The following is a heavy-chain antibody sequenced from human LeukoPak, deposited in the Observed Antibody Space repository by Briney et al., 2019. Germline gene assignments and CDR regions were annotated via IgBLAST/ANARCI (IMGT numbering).Heavy chain of an antibody. CDR3: AKDFAIAAAGTDY. CDR1: GFTFSSYG. D-gene: IGHD6-13*01. Sequence: GGSLRLSCAASGFTFSSYGMHWVRQAPGKGLEWVAVISYDGSNKYYADSVKGRLTISRDNSENTLYLQMNSLRAEDTAVYYCAKDFAIAAAGTDYWGQGTLVTVSS. J-gene: IGHJ4*02. CDR2: ISYDGSNK. V-gene: IGHV3-30*18.